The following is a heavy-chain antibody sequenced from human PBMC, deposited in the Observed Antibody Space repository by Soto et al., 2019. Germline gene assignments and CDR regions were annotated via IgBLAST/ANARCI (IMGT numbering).Heavy chain of an antibody. D-gene: IGHD1-1*01. CDR1: GFTFSDYY. V-gene: IGHV3-11*01. CDR2: ISSSGSTI. Sequence: GGSLRLSCAASGFTFSDYYMSWIRQAPGKGLEWVSYISSSGSTIYYADSAKGRFTISRDNAKNSLYLQMNSLRAEDTAVYYCARDLQLEEAYDAFDIWGQGTMVTVSS. J-gene: IGHJ3*02. CDR3: ARDLQLEEAYDAFDI.